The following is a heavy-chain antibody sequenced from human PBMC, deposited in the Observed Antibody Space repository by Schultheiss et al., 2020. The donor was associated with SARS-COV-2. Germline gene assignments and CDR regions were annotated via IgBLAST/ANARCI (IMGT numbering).Heavy chain of an antibody. V-gene: IGHV1-69*04. Sequence: SVKVSCKASGGTFSSYAISWVRQAPGQGLEWMGRIIPILGIANYAQKFQGRVTITRDTSASTAYMELSSLRSEDTAVYYCARDSGDDLYYYYGMDVWGQGTTVTVSS. CDR2: IIPILGIA. J-gene: IGHJ6*02. CDR3: ARDSGDDLYYYYGMDV. D-gene: IGHD3-10*01. CDR1: GGTFSSYA.